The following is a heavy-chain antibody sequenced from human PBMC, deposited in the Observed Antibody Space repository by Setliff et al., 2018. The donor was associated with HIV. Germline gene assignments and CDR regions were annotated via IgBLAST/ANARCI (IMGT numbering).Heavy chain of an antibody. CDR3: ARDRDSLLIGYTPNNWFDP. D-gene: IGHD6-13*01. J-gene: IGHJ5*02. V-gene: IGHV1-3*01. CDR2: INADNGDT. CDR1: GYTFTRYA. Sequence: ASVKVSCKASGYTFTRYAIHWLRQAPGQSLEWMGWINADNGDTKYSQKFQGRLTITRDTSANTVYMELSSLGSEDTAVFYCARDRDSLLIGYTPNNWFDPWGQGALVTVSS.